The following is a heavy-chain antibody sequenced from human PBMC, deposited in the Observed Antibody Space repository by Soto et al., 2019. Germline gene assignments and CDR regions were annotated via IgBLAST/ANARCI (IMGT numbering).Heavy chain of an antibody. J-gene: IGHJ4*02. Sequence: QVQLVQSGAEVKKPGASVKVSCKASGYTFTSYAMHWVRQAPGQTLEWMGWINASNGNTKDSQKFQCRVSITRDTAASTAYMELSSLRSEDTAVYYCARDRIMITFGGVIVPGYWGQGTLVTVS. CDR2: INASNGNT. CDR3: ARDRIMITFGGVIVPGY. CDR1: GYTFTSYA. D-gene: IGHD3-16*02. V-gene: IGHV1-3*01.